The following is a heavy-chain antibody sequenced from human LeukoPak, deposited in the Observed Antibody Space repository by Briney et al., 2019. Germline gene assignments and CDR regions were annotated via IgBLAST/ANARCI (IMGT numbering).Heavy chain of an antibody. Sequence: GGSLRLSCAASGFTFSSYGMHWVRQAPGKGLEWVAVIWYDGSNKYYADSVKGRFTISRDNSKNTLYLQMNSLRAEDTAVYYCARDPDRHSGSWYFDYWGQGTLVTVSS. V-gene: IGHV3-33*01. CDR2: IWYDGSNK. CDR3: ARDPDRHSGSWYFDY. CDR1: GFTFSSYG. J-gene: IGHJ4*02. D-gene: IGHD6-13*01.